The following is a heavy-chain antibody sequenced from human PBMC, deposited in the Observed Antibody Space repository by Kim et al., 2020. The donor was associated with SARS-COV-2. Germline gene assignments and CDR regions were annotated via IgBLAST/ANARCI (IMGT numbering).Heavy chain of an antibody. CDR3: ASWGETSAFGGVYYFDY. V-gene: IGHV1-69*04. D-gene: IGHD3-16*01. CDR2: IIPILGIA. J-gene: IGHJ4*02. Sequence: SVKVSCKASGGTFSSYAISWVRQAPGQGLEWMGRIIPILGIANYAQKFQGRVTITADKSTSTAYMELSSLRSEDTAVYYCASWGETSAFGGVYYFDYWGQGTLVTVSS. CDR1: GGTFSSYA.